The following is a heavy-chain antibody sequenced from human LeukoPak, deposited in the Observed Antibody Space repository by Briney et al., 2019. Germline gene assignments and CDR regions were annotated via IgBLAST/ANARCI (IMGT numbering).Heavy chain of an antibody. CDR3: ARVVPPTDYGSGSYFWDPYYFDY. Sequence: GGSLRLSCAASGFTFSSYWMSWVRQAPGKGLEWVANIKKDGSEKYYVDSVKGRFTISRDNAKTSLYLQMNSLRAEDTAVYYCARVVPPTDYGSGSYFWDPYYFDYWGQGTLVTVSS. CDR2: IKKDGSEK. CDR1: GFTFSSYW. V-gene: IGHV3-7*03. D-gene: IGHD3-10*01. J-gene: IGHJ4*02.